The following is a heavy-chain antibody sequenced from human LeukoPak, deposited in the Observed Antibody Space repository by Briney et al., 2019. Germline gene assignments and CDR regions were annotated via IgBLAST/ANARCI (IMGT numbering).Heavy chain of an antibody. Sequence: ASVKVSCKASGYTFTGYYMHWVRQAPGQGLEWMGWINPNSGGTNYAQKFQGRVTITADKSTSTAYMELSSLRSEDTAVYYCARDRLHSPWSSGWYTIPIDPWGQGTLVTVSS. CDR2: INPNSGGT. CDR1: GYTFTGYY. CDR3: ARDRLHSPWSSGWYTIPIDP. D-gene: IGHD6-19*01. J-gene: IGHJ5*02. V-gene: IGHV1-2*02.